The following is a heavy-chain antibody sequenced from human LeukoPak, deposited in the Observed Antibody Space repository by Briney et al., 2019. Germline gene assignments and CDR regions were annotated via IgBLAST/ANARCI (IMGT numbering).Heavy chain of an antibody. V-gene: IGHV1-46*01. CDR2: INPSGGST. Sequence: ASVKVSCKASGYTFTSYYMHWVRQAPGQGLEWMGIINPSGGSTNYAQKFQGRVTITADESTSTAYMELSSLGSEDTAVYYCARVIGYGDSYYFDYWGQGTLVTVSS. CDR3: ARVIGYGDSYYFDY. D-gene: IGHD4-17*01. J-gene: IGHJ4*02. CDR1: GYTFTSYY.